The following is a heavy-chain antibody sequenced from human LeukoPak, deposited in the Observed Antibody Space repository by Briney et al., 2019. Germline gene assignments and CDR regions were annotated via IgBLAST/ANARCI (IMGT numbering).Heavy chain of an antibody. J-gene: IGHJ4*02. CDR1: GFTFSNHA. CDR2: ISGSSGLT. CDR3: ARRGESTTYGDYRFDY. V-gene: IGHV3-23*01. D-gene: IGHD4-17*01. Sequence: GGSLRLSCAASGFTFSNHAMSWVRQAPGRGLEWVSAISGSSGLTYYADSVKGRFTISRDNSKNTLFLQMNSLRAEDTAVYYCARRGESTTYGDYRFDYWGQGTLATVSS.